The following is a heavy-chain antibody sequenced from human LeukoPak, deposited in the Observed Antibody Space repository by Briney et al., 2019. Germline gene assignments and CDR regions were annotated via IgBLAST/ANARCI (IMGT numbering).Heavy chain of an antibody. Sequence: SETLSLTCTVSGGSISSSSYYWSWIRQPAGKGLEWIGRIYTSGSTNYNPSLKSRLTISVDTSKNQFSLKLSSVTAADTAVYYCASRIRGYSYGYGGFDYWGQGTLVTVSS. J-gene: IGHJ4*02. CDR1: GGSISSSSYY. V-gene: IGHV4-61*02. D-gene: IGHD5-18*01. CDR3: ASRIRGYSYGYGGFDY. CDR2: IYTSGST.